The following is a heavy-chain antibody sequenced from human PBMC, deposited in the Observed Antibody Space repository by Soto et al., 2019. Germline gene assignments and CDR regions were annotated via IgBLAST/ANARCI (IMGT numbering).Heavy chain of an antibody. Sequence: QVQLQESGPGLVKPSETLSLTCTVSGGSISSYYSSWIRQPPGKGLEWIGYIYYSGSTYYIPSLKSRVTISVDTSKNQFSLKLTSVTAADTAVYFCARGGWRQIDYWGQGTLVTVSS. J-gene: IGHJ4*02. CDR2: IYYSGST. D-gene: IGHD3-3*01. V-gene: IGHV4-59*08. CDR1: GGSISSYY. CDR3: ARGGWRQIDY.